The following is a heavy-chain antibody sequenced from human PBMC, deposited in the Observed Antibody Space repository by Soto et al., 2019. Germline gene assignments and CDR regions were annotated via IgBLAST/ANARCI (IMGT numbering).Heavy chain of an antibody. CDR2: IYKSATT. J-gene: IGHJ5*01. CDR3: ARGRYCLTGRCFPNWFDS. V-gene: IGHV4-39*01. CDR1: GGSISSSSNY. D-gene: IGHD2-15*01. Sequence: ASETLSLTCTVSGGSISSSSNYWGWIRQPPGKGLEWIGSIYKSATTYYNPSFESRVAISLDTSKSQFSLNVTSVTAADTAVYFCARGRYCLTGRCFPNWFDSWGQGTLVTVSS.